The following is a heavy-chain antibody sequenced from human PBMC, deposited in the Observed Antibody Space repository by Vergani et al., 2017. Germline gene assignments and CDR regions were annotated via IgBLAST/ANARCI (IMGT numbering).Heavy chain of an antibody. Sequence: QVQLVQSGAEVKKPGSSVKVSCKASGGTFSSYGISWVRQAPGQGLEWMGWISAYNGNTNYAQKLQGRVTMTTDTSTSTAYMELSSLRSDDTAVYYCAIAVAGTPDAFDIWGQGTMVTVSS. D-gene: IGHD6-19*01. CDR3: AIAVAGTPDAFDI. CDR1: GGTFSSYG. V-gene: IGHV1-18*01. J-gene: IGHJ3*02. CDR2: ISAYNGNT.